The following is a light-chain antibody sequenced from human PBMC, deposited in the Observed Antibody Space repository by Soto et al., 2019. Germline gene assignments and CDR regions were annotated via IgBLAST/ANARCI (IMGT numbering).Light chain of an antibody. Sequence: QSALSQPASVSGSPGQSITISCSGGSGDVGGYNYVSWFQHHSGKAPKLIIYSVSYRPSGISTRFSGSKSGDTASLTISGLQPEDEADYYCSSFTNTFSRYAFGTGTKVTVL. CDR3: SSFTNTFSRYA. V-gene: IGLV2-14*01. J-gene: IGLJ1*01. CDR2: SVS. CDR1: SGDVGGYNY.